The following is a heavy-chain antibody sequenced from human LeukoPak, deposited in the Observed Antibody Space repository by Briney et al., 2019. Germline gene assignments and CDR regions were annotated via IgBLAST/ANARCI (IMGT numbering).Heavy chain of an antibody. CDR2: ISAYNDNT. Sequence: ASVKVSCKASGYTFTSYGTSWVRQAPGQGLEWMGWISAYNDNTNSAQKLQGRVTMSTDTSTSTAYMELRSLRSDDTAVYYCARGAVAGNYYYMDVWGKGTTVTVSS. J-gene: IGHJ6*03. CDR3: ARGAVAGNYYYMDV. V-gene: IGHV1-18*01. D-gene: IGHD6-19*01. CDR1: GYTFTSYG.